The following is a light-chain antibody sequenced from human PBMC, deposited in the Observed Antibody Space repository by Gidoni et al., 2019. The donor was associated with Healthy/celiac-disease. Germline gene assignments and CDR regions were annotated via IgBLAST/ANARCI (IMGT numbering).Light chain of an antibody. CDR3: QQSYSTPPIT. V-gene: IGKV1-39*01. Sequence: DIQMTQSPSSLSASVGDRVTITCRASQSISSYLNWYQQKPGKAPKLLIYAASSLQSGFPSRFSGSGSGTDFTLTISSLQPEDFATYYCQQSYSTPPITFGPXTKVDIK. CDR1: QSISSY. J-gene: IGKJ3*01. CDR2: AAS.